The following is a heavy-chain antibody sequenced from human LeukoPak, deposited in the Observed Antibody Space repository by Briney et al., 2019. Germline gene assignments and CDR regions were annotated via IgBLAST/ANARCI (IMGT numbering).Heavy chain of an antibody. J-gene: IGHJ3*02. V-gene: IGHV4-59*01. CDR3: ARESVEMATIGAFDI. CDR2: IYYSGST. CDR1: GGSFSGYY. D-gene: IGHD5-24*01. Sequence: TSETLSLTCAVYGGSFSGYYWSWIRQPPGKGLEWIGYIYYSGSTNYNPSLKSRVTISVDTSKNQFSLKLSSVTAADTAVYYCARESVEMATIGAFDIWGQGTMVTVSS.